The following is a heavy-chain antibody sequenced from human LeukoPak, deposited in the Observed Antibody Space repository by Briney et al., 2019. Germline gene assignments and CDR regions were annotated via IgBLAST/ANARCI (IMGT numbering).Heavy chain of an antibody. CDR2: INPHSGVT. CDR3: AREMGCSSTSCSDDAFDI. Sequence: ASVKVSRKASGYIFTGYYMHWVRQAPGQGLEWMGWINPHSGVTNSAQKFQGRVTMTRDTSISTAYMELSRLKSDDTAVYYCAREMGCSSTSCSDDAFDIWDQGTMVTVSS. J-gene: IGHJ3*02. D-gene: IGHD2-2*01. CDR1: GYIFTGYY. V-gene: IGHV1-2*02.